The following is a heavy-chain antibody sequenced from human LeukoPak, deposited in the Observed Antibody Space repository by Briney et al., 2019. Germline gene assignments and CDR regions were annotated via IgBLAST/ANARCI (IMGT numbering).Heavy chain of an antibody. J-gene: IGHJ4*02. CDR2: INPSGGST. CDR3: ARANRITMIVVVSPMGY. Sequence: ASVKVSCKASGYTFTSYYMHWVRQAPGQGLEWMGIINPSGGSTSYAQKFQGRVTMTRDTSTSTVYMELSSLRSEDTAVYYCARANRITMIVVVSPMGYWGQGTLVTVSS. CDR1: GYTFTSYY. V-gene: IGHV1-46*01. D-gene: IGHD3-22*01.